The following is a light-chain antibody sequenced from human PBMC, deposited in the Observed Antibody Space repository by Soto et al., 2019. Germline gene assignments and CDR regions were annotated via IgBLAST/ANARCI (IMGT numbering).Light chain of an antibody. Sequence: EIVLTQSPGTLSLSTGERATLSCRASQRVSSSYLAWYQQKPGQAPRLLIYGASSRATGIPARFSGSGSGTDFTLTISRLEPEDFAVYYCQQYGSSPVTFGQGTKVEIK. CDR3: QQYGSSPVT. CDR1: QRVSSSY. CDR2: GAS. V-gene: IGKV3-20*01. J-gene: IGKJ1*01.